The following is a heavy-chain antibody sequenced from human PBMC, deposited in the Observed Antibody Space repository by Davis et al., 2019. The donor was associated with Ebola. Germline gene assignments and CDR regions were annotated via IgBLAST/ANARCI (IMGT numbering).Heavy chain of an antibody. CDR2: INHSGST. D-gene: IGHD1-26*01. V-gene: IGHV4-34*01. Sequence: MPSETLSLTCNVSGVLINSFYWGWIRQPPGKGLEWIGEINHSGSTNYNPSLKSRVTISVDTSKNQFSLKLSSVTAADTAVYYCASLPIVGATDWGQGTLVTVSS. J-gene: IGHJ4*02. CDR3: ASLPIVGATD. CDR1: GVLINSFY.